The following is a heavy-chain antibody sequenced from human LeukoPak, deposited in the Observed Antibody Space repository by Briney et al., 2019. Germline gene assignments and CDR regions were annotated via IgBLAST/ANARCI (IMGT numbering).Heavy chain of an antibody. CDR3: ARRGASGSYGTIDY. J-gene: IGHJ4*02. D-gene: IGHD1-26*01. Sequence: SETLSLTCTVSGGSISSYYWSWIRQPPGKGLEWIGYIYYSGSTYYNPSLKSRVTISVDTSKNQFSLKLSSVTAADTAVYYCARRGASGSYGTIDYWGQGTLVTVSS. V-gene: IGHV4-59*12. CDR1: GGSISSYY. CDR2: IYYSGST.